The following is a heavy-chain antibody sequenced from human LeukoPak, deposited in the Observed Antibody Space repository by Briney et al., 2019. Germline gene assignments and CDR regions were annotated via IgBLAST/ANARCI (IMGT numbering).Heavy chain of an antibody. Sequence: PGGSLRLSCAASGFTFNSYSMNWVRQAPGEWLEGVSYISSSSSTIYYADSVKGRFTISRDNAKNSLYLQMNSLRAEDTAVYYCARDEDYYGSGSYTAPDAFDIWGQGTMVTVSS. V-gene: IGHV3-48*01. J-gene: IGHJ3*02. CDR3: ARDEDYYGSGSYTAPDAFDI. D-gene: IGHD3-10*01. CDR1: GFTFNSYS. CDR2: ISSSSSTI.